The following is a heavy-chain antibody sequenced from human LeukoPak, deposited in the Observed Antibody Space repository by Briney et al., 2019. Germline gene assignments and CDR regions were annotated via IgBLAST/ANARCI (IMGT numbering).Heavy chain of an antibody. Sequence: GTSLRLSCVVSGFTISIHGMHWVRQAPGKGLEWVAMISHDGSIQHYGDSVKGRFTISRANSKNTLYLQMNSLRDEDTAVYHCAKDWGSSGWYNWFDPWGQGTLVTVSS. CDR1: GFTISIHG. J-gene: IGHJ5*02. D-gene: IGHD6-19*01. CDR3: AKDWGSSGWYNWFDP. V-gene: IGHV3-30*18. CDR2: ISHDGSIQ.